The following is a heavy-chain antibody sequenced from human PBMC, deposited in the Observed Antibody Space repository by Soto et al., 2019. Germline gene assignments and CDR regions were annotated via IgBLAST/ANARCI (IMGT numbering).Heavy chain of an antibody. V-gene: IGHV1-69*06. CDR3: ARGSPRGYSYGYIGPNWFDP. CDR1: GGTFSSYA. Sequence: SVKVSCKASGGTFSSYAISWVRQAPGQGXEWMGGIIPIFGTANYAQKFQGRVTITADKSTSTAYMELSSLRSDDTAVYYCARGSPRGYSYGYIGPNWFDPWGQGTLVTVSS. J-gene: IGHJ5*02. D-gene: IGHD5-18*01. CDR2: IIPIFGTA.